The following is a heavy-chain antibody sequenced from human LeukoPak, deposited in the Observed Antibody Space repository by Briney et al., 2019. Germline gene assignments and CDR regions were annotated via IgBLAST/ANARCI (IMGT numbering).Heavy chain of an antibody. CDR2: IKQDGSEK. CDR1: GFTFSSYE. D-gene: IGHD6-6*01. CDR3: ARLIADRTIYDY. J-gene: IGHJ4*02. Sequence: PGGSLRLSCAASGFTFSSYEMNWVRQAPGKGLGWVASIKQDGSEKYYVDSVKGRFTISRDNAKNSLYLQMNSLRAEDTAVYYCARLIADRTIYDYWGQGTLVTVSS. V-gene: IGHV3-7*01.